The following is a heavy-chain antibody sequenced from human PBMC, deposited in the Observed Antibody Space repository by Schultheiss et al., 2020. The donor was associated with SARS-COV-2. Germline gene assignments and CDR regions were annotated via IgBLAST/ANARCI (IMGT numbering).Heavy chain of an antibody. CDR1: GFTFSSYS. CDR3: ARDPRKGYYMDV. Sequence: GGSLRLSCAASGFTFSSYSMNWVRQAPGKGLEWVAVIWYDGSNKYYADSVKGRFTISRDNSKNTLYLQMNSLRAEDTAVYYCARDPRKGYYMDVWGKGTTVTVSS. J-gene: IGHJ6*03. V-gene: IGHV3-33*08. CDR2: IWYDGSNK.